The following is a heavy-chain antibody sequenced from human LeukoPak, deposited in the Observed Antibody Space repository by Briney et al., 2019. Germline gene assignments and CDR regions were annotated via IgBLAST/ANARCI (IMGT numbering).Heavy chain of an antibody. CDR1: GFTFSSYA. V-gene: IGHV3-48*04. D-gene: IGHD4-17*01. Sequence: GGSLRLSCAASGFTFSSYAMHWVRQAPGKGLEWASYISSSGSTIYYADSVKGRFTISRDNAKNSLYLQMNSLRAEDTAVYYCARASYGDYPFDYWGQGTLVTVSS. CDR3: ARASYGDYPFDY. CDR2: ISSSGSTI. J-gene: IGHJ4*02.